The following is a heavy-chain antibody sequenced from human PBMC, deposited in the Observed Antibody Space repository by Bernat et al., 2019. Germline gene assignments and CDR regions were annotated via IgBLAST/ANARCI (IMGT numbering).Heavy chain of an antibody. D-gene: IGHD1-26*01. CDR1: GFTFSSYA. J-gene: IGHJ5*02. V-gene: IGHV3-23*01. Sequence: ELQLLESGGGLVQPGGSLRLSCAASGFTFSSYAMSWVRQAPGKGLEWVSAISGSGGSTYYADSGKGRFTISRDNSKNTLYLQMNSLRAEDTAVYYCAKGVGATRGDKYNWFDPWGQGTLVTVYS. CDR2: ISGSGGST. CDR3: AKGVGATRGDKYNWFDP.